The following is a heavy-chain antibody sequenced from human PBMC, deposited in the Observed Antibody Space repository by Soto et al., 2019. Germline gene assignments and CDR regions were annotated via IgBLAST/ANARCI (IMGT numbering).Heavy chain of an antibody. CDR2: INHSGGT. CDR1: GESFSGYY. V-gene: IGHV4-34*01. CDR3: ARGQWSDRFLN. J-gene: IGHJ4*02. D-gene: IGHD2-15*01. Sequence: QVQLHQWGAGLLKPSETLSLICAAYGESFSGYYWSWIRQPPGNGLEWIGEINHSGGTNYNPSLESRVTISVDPSKKQFSLKLTSVTVADTAVYFCARGQWSDRFLNWGQGTLVTVSS.